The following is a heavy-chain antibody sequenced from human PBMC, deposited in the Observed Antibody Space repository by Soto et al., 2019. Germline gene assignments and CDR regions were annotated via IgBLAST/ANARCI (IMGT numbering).Heavy chain of an antibody. J-gene: IGHJ5*02. D-gene: IGHD1-1*01. CDR2: VYSGGTT. Sequence: SETLSLTCSDSGGSINRYWWSWIRQPAGKGLEWIGRVYSGGTTDYNPSLKSRATMSVETSKKQFSLKLRSVTAADTAVYYCVRDGTKTLRDWFDPWGQGTLVTVSS. V-gene: IGHV4-4*07. CDR1: GGSINRYW. CDR3: VRDGTKTLRDWFDP.